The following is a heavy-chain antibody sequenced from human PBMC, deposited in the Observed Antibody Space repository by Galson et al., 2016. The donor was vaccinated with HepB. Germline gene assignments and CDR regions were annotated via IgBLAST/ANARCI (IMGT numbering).Heavy chain of an antibody. J-gene: IGHJ6*02. Sequence: CAISGDSVYNNGAAWVWIRQSPSRGLEWLGRTFYRSTWENHYAGSVKNRITISPDTSRNQFPLNLNSVTPEDTAVYYCARAVMLGRGMDVWGQGTTVTVSS. CDR1: GDSVYNNGAA. D-gene: IGHD3-10*01. CDR3: ARAVMLGRGMDV. V-gene: IGHV6-1*01. CDR2: TFYRSTWEN.